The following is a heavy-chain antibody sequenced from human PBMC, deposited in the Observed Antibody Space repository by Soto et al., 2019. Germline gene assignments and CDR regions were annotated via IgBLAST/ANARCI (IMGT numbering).Heavy chain of an antibody. Sequence: SETLSLTCTVSGGSISSSSYYWGWIRQPPGKGLEWIGSIYYSGSTYYNPSLKSRVTISVDTSKNQFSLKLSSVTAADTAVYYCARHLYSSSVDYWGQGTLVTVSS. CDR2: IYYSGST. J-gene: IGHJ4*02. CDR3: ARHLYSSSVDY. CDR1: GGSISSSSYY. V-gene: IGHV4-39*01. D-gene: IGHD6-6*01.